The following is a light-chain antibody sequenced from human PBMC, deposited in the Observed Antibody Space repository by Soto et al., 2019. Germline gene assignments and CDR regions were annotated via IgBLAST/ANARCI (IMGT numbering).Light chain of an antibody. CDR2: LTS. CDR1: QGVNTR. V-gene: IGKV3D-11*01. J-gene: IGKJ5*01. CDR3: QQHSNPIT. Sequence: EIVLTQSPATLSSFPGDRVPLSCRASQGVNTRLAWYQHRPGQAPRLLIYLTSNRATGIPARFSGSGSGTDFTLTISSLEPEDFAVYYCQQHSNPITFGQGTRLEIK.